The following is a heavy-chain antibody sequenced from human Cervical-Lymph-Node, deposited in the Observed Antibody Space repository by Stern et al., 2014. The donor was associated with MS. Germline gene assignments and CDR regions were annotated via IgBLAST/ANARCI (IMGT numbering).Heavy chain of an antibody. V-gene: IGHV2-70*04. Sequence: QVTLRESGPALVNPTQALTLTCSFSGFSLSTDGMRVGWLRQPPGKALEWLVGPDLADAKFYPPFLKPRPTLSHDSPKNQVVLTVTNMDPVDTATYYCARSLAGVFDYWGQGALVTVSS. CDR2: PDLADAK. CDR1: GFSLSTDGMR. J-gene: IGHJ4*02. CDR3: ARSLAGVFDY.